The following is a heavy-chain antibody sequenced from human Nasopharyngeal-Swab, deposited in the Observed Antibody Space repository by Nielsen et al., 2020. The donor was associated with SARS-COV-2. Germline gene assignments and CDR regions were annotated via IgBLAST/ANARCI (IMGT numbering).Heavy chain of an antibody. D-gene: IGHD2-2*01. CDR3: AKDLTVPAARYFDYYYYGMDV. CDR1: GFTFSSYA. V-gene: IGHV3-23*01. Sequence: GALKISCAASGFTFSSYAMSWVRQAPGKGLEWVSAISGSGGSTYYADSVKGRFTISRDNSKNTLYLQMNSLRAEDTAVYYCAKDLTVPAARYFDYYYYGMDVWGQGTTVTVSS. CDR2: ISGSGGST. J-gene: IGHJ6*02.